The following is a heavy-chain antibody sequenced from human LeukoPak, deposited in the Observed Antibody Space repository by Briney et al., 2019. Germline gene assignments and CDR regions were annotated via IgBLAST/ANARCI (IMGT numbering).Heavy chain of an antibody. J-gene: IGHJ6*03. D-gene: IGHD3-3*01. CDR1: GFTFSSYS. Sequence: PGGSLRLSCAASGFTFSSYSMNWVRQAPGKGLEWVSYISSSSSTIYYADSVKGRFTISRDNSKNTLYLQMNSLRAEDTALYYCAKDPRITKNYYYYYYMDVWGKGTTVTVSS. CDR3: AKDPRITKNYYYYYYMDV. CDR2: ISSSSSTI. V-gene: IGHV3-48*01.